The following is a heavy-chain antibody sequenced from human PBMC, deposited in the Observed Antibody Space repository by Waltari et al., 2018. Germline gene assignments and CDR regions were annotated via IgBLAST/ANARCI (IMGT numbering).Heavy chain of an antibody. J-gene: IGHJ4*02. CDR2: INAGNGNT. CDR1: GYTFTSYA. D-gene: IGHD3-22*01. CDR3: ARHYYDSSGCTTCGWFDY. V-gene: IGHV1-3*03. Sequence: QVQLVQSGAEVKKPGASVKVSCKASGYTFTSYAMHWVRQAPGQRLEWMGWINAGNGNTKYSQEFQGRVTITRDTSASTAYMELSSLRSEDMAVYYCARHYYDSSGCTTCGWFDYWGQGTLVTVSS.